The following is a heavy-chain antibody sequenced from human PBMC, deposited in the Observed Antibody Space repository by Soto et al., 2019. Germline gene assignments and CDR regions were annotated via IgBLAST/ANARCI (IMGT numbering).Heavy chain of an antibody. V-gene: IGHV3-23*01. CDR3: AKVSRFLDSGLI. CDR2: ISGGGGPT. Sequence: EVQLLESGGGLVQPGGSLRLSCTASGFTFSTYAMTWVRQAPGKGLEWVSAISGGGGPTYYADSVKGRFTISRDNSENTLYLQMTSLRADDTAVYYCAKVSRFLDSGLIWGQGTLVTVSS. D-gene: IGHD3-10*01. J-gene: IGHJ3*02. CDR1: GFTFSTYA.